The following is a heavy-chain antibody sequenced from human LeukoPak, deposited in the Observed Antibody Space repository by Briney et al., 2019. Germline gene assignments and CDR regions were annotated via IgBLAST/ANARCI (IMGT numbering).Heavy chain of an antibody. V-gene: IGHV3-30*04. CDR2: ISYDGSNK. CDR3: ARASSIDAFDI. Sequence: GGSLRLSCAASGFTFSSYAMHWVRQAPGKGLEWVAVISYDGSNKYYADSVKGRFTISRDNSKNTLYLQMNSLRAEDTALYYCARASSIDAFDIWGQGTMVTVSS. CDR1: GFTFSSYA. J-gene: IGHJ3*02. D-gene: IGHD4-11*01.